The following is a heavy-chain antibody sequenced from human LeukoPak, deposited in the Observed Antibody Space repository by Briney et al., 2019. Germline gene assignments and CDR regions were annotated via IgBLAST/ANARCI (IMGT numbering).Heavy chain of an antibody. CDR1: GFTFSNYG. V-gene: IGHV3-33*08. D-gene: IGHD3-16*02. CDR3: ARDGDDYVWGSYRNSNWFDP. Sequence: GGSLRLSCVASGFTFSNYGMHWVRQAPGKGLEWVAVLWYDGSKKDYEDSVKGRFTISRDNSKNTLYLQMNSLRGDDTAVYYCARDGDDYVWGSYRNSNWFDPWGQGTLVTVSS. J-gene: IGHJ5*02. CDR2: LWYDGSKK.